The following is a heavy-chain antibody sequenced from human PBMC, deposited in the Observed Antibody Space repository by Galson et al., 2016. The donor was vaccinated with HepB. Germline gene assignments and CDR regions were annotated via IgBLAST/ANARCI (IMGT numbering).Heavy chain of an antibody. CDR3: ARTDGCSTFTCPGTDAFDI. CDR2: ISYDKTEE. D-gene: IGHD2/OR15-2a*01. V-gene: IGHV3-30*04. Sequence: SLRLSCAASGFTFNDFAIHWVRQAPGKGLEWVAVISYDKTEEYYADSVRGRLTLSRDNSKDTLWLQMNSLRTEDTAVYYCARTDGCSTFTCPGTDAFDIWGQGTKVTVSS. CDR1: GFTFNDFA. J-gene: IGHJ3*02.